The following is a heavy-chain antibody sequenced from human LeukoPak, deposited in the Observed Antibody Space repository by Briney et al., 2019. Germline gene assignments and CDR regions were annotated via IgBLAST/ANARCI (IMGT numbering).Heavy chain of an antibody. Sequence: GGSLRLSCAASGFTFSSYSMNWVRQAPGKGLEWVSSISSSSSYIYYADSVKGRFTISRDNAKNSLYLQMNSLRAEDTAVYYCARRDDSGYDLTDDAFDIWGQGTTVTVSS. V-gene: IGHV3-21*01. CDR1: GFTFSSYS. CDR2: ISSSSSYI. CDR3: ARRDDSGYDLTDDAFDI. D-gene: IGHD5-12*01. J-gene: IGHJ3*02.